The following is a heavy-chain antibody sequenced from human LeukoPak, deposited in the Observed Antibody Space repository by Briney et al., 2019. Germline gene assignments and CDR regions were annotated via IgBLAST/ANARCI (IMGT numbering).Heavy chain of an antibody. V-gene: IGHV1-2*02. CDR1: GYTFTDYY. CDR2: INPNSGGA. J-gene: IGHJ4*02. CDR3: AREDGSGSYYY. D-gene: IGHD3-10*01. Sequence: ASVKVSCKASGYTFTDYYIHWVRQAPGQGLECMGWINPNSGGATYAPKFHGRLTMTRDTSISTAYMELSSLGSDDTAVYFCAREDGSGSYYYWGQGTLVTVSS.